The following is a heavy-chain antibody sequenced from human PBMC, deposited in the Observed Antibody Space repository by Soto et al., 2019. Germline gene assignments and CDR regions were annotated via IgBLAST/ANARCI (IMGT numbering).Heavy chain of an antibody. Sequence: PSETLSLTCTVSGGSISSYYWSWIRQPPGKGLEWIGYIYYSGSTNYNPSLKSRVTISVDTSKNQFSLKLSSVTAADTAVYYCARVTQLERPSHFYYYYYMDVWGKGTTVTVSS. CDR3: ARVTQLERPSHFYYYYYMDV. CDR1: GGSISSYY. V-gene: IGHV4-59*01. CDR2: IYYSGST. J-gene: IGHJ6*03. D-gene: IGHD1-1*01.